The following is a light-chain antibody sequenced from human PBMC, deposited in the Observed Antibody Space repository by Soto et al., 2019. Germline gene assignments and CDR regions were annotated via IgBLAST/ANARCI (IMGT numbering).Light chain of an antibody. CDR1: SSDVGGYKY. CDR3: SSYAGSNNYV. V-gene: IGLV2-8*01. CDR2: AVN. J-gene: IGLJ1*01. Sequence: QSVRTQPPSASVSPGQSVTSSCTGTSSDVGGYKYVSWYQQYPGKAPKLMIYAVNKRPSGVPDRFSGSKSGNTASLTVSGLQAEDEADYYCSSYAGSNNYVFGTGTKVTVL.